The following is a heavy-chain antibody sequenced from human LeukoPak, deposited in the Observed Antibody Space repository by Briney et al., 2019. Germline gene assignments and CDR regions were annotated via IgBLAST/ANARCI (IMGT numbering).Heavy chain of an antibody. Sequence: ASVKVSCTASGYSFSDFYIHWLRQAPGQGLEWLGWINPNSGGTNFAQYFQGRVTMTRDTSTSTVYMELSSLRSDDTAVYYCARPVGSLKEYWWFDPWGQGTLVTVSS. J-gene: IGHJ5*02. V-gene: IGHV1-2*02. CDR3: ARPVGSLKEYWWFDP. CDR1: GYSFSDFY. D-gene: IGHD2/OR15-2a*01. CDR2: INPNSGGT.